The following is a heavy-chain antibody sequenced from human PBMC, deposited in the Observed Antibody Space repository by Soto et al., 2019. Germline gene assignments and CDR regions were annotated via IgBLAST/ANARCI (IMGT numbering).Heavy chain of an antibody. J-gene: IGHJ4*02. CDR1: GGSISSGGYY. Sequence: QVQLQESGPGLVKPSQTLSLTCTVSGGSISSGGYYWSWIRQHPGKCLEWIGYIYYSGSTYYNPSLKSRVTISVDTSKNQFSLKLSSVTAADTAVYYCARVQSGGRDGYNSFFDYWGQGTLVTVSS. D-gene: IGHD5-12*01. CDR3: ARVQSGGRDGYNSFFDY. CDR2: IYYSGST. V-gene: IGHV4-31*03.